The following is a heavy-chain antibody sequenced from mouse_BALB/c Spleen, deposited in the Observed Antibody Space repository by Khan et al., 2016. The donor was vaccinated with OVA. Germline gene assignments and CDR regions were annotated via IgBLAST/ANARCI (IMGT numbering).Heavy chain of an antibody. Sequence: QVQLQQSGPELVRPGASVKMSCKSSGYTFTNYWMHLVQQRPGQGLAWIGIIDPSNSETRLNQKFKDKATLNVDKSSTTAYMQLSSLTSEDSAVYYGARHDYGGFSYWGQGTLVTVSA. CDR3: ARHDYGGFSY. D-gene: IGHD2-4*01. CDR1: GYTFTNYW. J-gene: IGHJ3*01. V-gene: IGHV1S127*01. CDR2: IDPSNSET.